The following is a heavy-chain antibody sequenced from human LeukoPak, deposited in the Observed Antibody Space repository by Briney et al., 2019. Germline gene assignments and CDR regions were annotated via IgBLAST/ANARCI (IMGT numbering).Heavy chain of an antibody. CDR2: IWYDGSNK. J-gene: IGHJ6*04. CDR3: ARDPYSSGRGYYGMDV. V-gene: IGHV3-33*01. CDR1: GFTFSSYG. D-gene: IGHD6-25*01. Sequence: PGGSLRLSCAASGFTFSSYGMHWVRQAPGKGLEWVAVIWYDGSNKYYADSVKGRFTISRDNSKNTLYLHMNSLRAEDTAVYSCARDPYSSGRGYYGMDVWGKGTTVTVSS.